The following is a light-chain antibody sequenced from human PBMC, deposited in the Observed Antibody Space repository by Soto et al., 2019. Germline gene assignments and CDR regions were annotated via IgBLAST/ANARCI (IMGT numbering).Light chain of an antibody. Sequence: DIQMTQSPSTLSASVGDRVTITCRTIQSISNWLAWYQQKPGKAPKLLIYKASSLESGVPSRFSGSGSGTEFTLTISSLQPDDFATYFCQQYSSYWGLTFGGGTKVEIK. CDR2: KAS. J-gene: IGKJ4*01. CDR3: QQYSSYWGLT. V-gene: IGKV1-5*03. CDR1: QSISNW.